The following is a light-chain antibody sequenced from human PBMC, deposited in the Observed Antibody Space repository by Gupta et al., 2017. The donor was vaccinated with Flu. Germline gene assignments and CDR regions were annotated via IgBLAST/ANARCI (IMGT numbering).Light chain of an antibody. CDR1: SSNMGSNY. Sequence: QSVLTQPPSVSAAPGQKVTISCSGSSSNMGSNYVSWSQQLPGTAPKLLIYENNKRPSGIPDRFSGSKSGTSATLGITGLQTGDEADYYCGTWDSSLSAGVFGGGTKLTVL. CDR3: GTWDSSLSAGV. J-gene: IGLJ3*02. CDR2: ENN. V-gene: IGLV1-51*02.